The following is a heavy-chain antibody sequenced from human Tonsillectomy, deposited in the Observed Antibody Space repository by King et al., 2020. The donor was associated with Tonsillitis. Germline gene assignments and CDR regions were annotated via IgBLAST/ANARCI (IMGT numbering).Heavy chain of an antibody. V-gene: IGHV3-21*01. J-gene: IGHJ4*02. D-gene: IGHD3-16*01. CDR1: GFSFRNYS. Sequence: VQLVESGGGLVKPGGSLRLSCAASGFSFRNYSMNWVRPAPGKGLEWVSSISSRSSYIYYADSVKGRFTNFRDNAKNSLYVQMTSLRAEDTAVYYCARDFILDYWGQGTLVTVSS. CDR2: ISSRSSYI. CDR3: ARDFILDY.